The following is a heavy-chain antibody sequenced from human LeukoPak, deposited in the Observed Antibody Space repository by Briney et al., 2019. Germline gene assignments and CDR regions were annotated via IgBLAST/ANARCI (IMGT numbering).Heavy chain of an antibody. V-gene: IGHV3-21*01. Sequence: GGSLRLSCAASGFTFSSYRMNWVRQAPGKGLEWVSSISSSSSYIYYADSVKGRFTISRDNAKNSLYLQMNSLRAEDTAVYYCARTNTEYSSGWYSFDPWGQGTLVTVSS. CDR2: ISSSSSYI. D-gene: IGHD6-19*01. CDR1: GFTFSSYR. J-gene: IGHJ5*02. CDR3: ARTNTEYSSGWYSFDP.